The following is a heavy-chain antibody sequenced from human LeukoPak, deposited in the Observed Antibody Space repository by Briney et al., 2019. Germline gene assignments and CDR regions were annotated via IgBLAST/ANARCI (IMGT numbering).Heavy chain of an antibody. CDR2: IRYDGSNK. CDR3: AAATLTPKNFDY. CDR1: GFTFSSYG. Sequence: GGSLRLSCAASGFTFSSYGMHWVRQAPGKGLEWVAFIRYDGSNKYYADSVKGRLTISRDNSKNTLYLQMNSLRAEDTAVYYCAAATLTPKNFDYWGQGTLVTVSS. V-gene: IGHV3-30*02. D-gene: IGHD2-15*01. J-gene: IGHJ4*02.